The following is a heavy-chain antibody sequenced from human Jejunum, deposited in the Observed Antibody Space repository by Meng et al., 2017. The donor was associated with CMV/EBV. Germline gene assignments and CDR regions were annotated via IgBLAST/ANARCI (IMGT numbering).Heavy chain of an antibody. CDR2: ISADGGRT. Sequence: EVQLLESGGGLIQPGGSLRLSCAASGFTFSSYWMHWVRQAPGKGPVWVSHISADGGRTNYADSLKGRFTISRDNAKNTLYLQMNSLRVEDTAVYYCARGGRGLDYWGQGTLVTVSS. CDR3: ARGGRGLDY. J-gene: IGHJ4*02. V-gene: IGHV3-74*02. CDR1: GFTFSSYW. D-gene: IGHD3-16*01.